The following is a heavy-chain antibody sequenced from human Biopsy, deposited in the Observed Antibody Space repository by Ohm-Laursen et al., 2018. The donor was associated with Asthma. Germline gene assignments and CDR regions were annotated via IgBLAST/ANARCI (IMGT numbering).Heavy chain of an antibody. CDR3: ARGYSGSDQIVYYYSGLEV. D-gene: IGHD5-12*01. Sequence: SVKVSRKASGDSFSNYAISWVRQAPGQGLEWMGGLIPVLGTPDHAQMFEGRVTITADESTSTAYMELSSLSSEDTAVYYCARGYSGSDQIVYYYSGLEVWGQGTTVTVSS. V-gene: IGHV1-69*13. CDR1: GDSFSNYA. J-gene: IGHJ6*02. CDR2: LIPVLGTP.